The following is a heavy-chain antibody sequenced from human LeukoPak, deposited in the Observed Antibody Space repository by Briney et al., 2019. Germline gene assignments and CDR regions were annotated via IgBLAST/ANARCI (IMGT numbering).Heavy chain of an antibody. CDR2: ISSSSSTI. CDR1: GFTFSSYS. CDR3: ARDGLNLVGAIWGDFVKYYFDY. J-gene: IGHJ4*02. V-gene: IGHV3-48*02. D-gene: IGHD1-26*01. Sequence: PGGSLRLSCAASGFTFSSYSMNWVRQAPGKGLEWVSYISSSSSTIYYADSVKGRFTISRDNAKNSLYLQMNSLRDEDTAVYYCARDGLNLVGAIWGDFVKYYFDYWGQGTLVTVSS.